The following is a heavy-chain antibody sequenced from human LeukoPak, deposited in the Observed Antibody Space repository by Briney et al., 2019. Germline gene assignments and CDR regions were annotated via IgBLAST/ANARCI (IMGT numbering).Heavy chain of an antibody. V-gene: IGHV3-30-3*01. CDR1: GFTFSSYA. Sequence: GGSLRLSCVASGFTFSSYAMHWVRQAPGKGLEWVAVISYDGSNKYYADSVKGRFTISRDNSKNTLYLQMNSLRAEDTAVYYCARSVTTLRTPKYWGQGTLVTVSS. CDR3: ARSVTTLRTPKY. CDR2: ISYDGSNK. D-gene: IGHD4-17*01. J-gene: IGHJ4*02.